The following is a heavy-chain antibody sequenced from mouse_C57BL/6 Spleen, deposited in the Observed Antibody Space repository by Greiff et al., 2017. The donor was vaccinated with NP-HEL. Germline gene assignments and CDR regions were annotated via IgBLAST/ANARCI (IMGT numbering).Heavy chain of an antibody. CDR2: IYPGRGST. V-gene: IGHV1-55*01. J-gene: IGHJ2*01. CDR1: GYTFTSYW. Sequence: QVQLKQPGAELVKPGASVKMSCKASGYTFTSYWITWVKQRPGQGLEWIGDIYPGRGSTNYNEKFKSKATLTVDTSSSTAYMQLSSLTSEDSAVYYCARHYGSLDYWGQGTTLTVSS. CDR3: ARHYGSLDY. D-gene: IGHD1-1*01.